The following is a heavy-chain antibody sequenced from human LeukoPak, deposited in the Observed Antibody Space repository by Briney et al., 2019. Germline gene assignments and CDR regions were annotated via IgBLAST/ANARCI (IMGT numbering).Heavy chain of an antibody. D-gene: IGHD1-26*01. CDR1: GFTFSDYW. J-gene: IGHJ4*02. Sequence: GGSLRLSCAASGFTFSDYWMHWVRQAPGKGLVWVSRIGPDGSDPSYADSVKGRFTISRDNAKNTLYLQMNSLRGEDTAVYYCVRAGGGSYDYWGQGTLVTVSS. CDR2: IGPDGSDP. CDR3: VRAGGGSYDY. V-gene: IGHV3-74*01.